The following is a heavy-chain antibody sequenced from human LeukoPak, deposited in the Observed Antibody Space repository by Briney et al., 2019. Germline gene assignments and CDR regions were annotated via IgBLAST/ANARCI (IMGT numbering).Heavy chain of an antibody. CDR3: ARQDGSGMDV. V-gene: IGHV4-39*01. CDR1: GGSISSSSYY. J-gene: IGHJ6*02. CDR2: IYYSGST. Sequence: PSETLSLTCTVSGGSISSSSYYWGWIRQPPGKGLEWIGSIYYSGSTYYNPSLKSRVTISVDTSKNQFSLKLSSVTAADTAVYYCARQDGSGMDVWGQGTTVTVSS. D-gene: IGHD3-10*01.